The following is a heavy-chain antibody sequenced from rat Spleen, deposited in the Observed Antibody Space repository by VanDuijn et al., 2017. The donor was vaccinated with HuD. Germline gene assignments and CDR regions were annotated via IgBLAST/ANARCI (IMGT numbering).Heavy chain of an antibody. J-gene: IGHJ1*01. V-gene: IGHV5-25*01. D-gene: IGHD1-6*01. CDR2: ISTGGGNT. CDR1: GFTFSNYY. CDR3: AREGRYTTDYDYWYFDF. Sequence: EVQLVESGGGLVQPGRSMKLSCAALGFTFSNYYMAWVRQAPTKGLEWVASISTGGGNTYYRDSVKGRFTISRDNAKSTLYLQMDSLRSEDTATYYCAREGRYTTDYDYWYFDFWGPGTMVTVSS.